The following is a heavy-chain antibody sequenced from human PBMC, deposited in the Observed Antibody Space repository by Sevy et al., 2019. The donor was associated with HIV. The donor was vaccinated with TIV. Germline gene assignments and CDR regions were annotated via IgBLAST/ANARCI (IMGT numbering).Heavy chain of an antibody. CDR3: AKDVVGGYYDSSGYSDH. CDR2: INSGGGST. J-gene: IGHJ4*02. CDR1: GFTFTEFA. Sequence: GGSLRLSCAASGFTFTEFAMSWVRQSPGKGLEWVSTINSGGGSTYYADSVKGRFTISRDNSQNTLDLRMNSLRAEDTAVYYCAKDVVGGYYDSSGYSDHWGQGTLVTVSS. D-gene: IGHD3-22*01. V-gene: IGHV3-23*01.